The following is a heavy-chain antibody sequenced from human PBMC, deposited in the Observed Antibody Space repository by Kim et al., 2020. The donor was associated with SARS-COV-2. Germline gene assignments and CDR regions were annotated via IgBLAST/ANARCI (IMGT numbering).Heavy chain of an antibody. CDR2: LSYDGSNK. V-gene: IGHV3-30*04. CDR3: ARCPYGSGAYYYNYFDY. Sequence: GGSLRLSCAASGFTFSSYAMHWVRQAPGKGLEWVTILSYDGSNKYYADSVKGRFTISRDNSKNTLYLQMNSLRADDTAVYYCARCPYGSGAYYYNYFDYWGQGTLLTVSS. D-gene: IGHD3-10*01. CDR1: GFTFSSYA. J-gene: IGHJ4*02.